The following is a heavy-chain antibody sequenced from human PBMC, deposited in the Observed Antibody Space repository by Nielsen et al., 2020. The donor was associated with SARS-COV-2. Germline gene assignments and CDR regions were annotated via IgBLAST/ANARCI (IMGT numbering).Heavy chain of an antibody. J-gene: IGHJ6*02. D-gene: IGHD6-13*01. V-gene: IGHV1-18*01. CDR2: ISAYNGNT. CDR1: GYTFTSYG. CDR3: ARGSAAAGPTYYYYYGMDV. Sequence: ASVKVSCKASGYTFTSYGISWVRQAPGQGLEWMGWISAYNGNTNYAQKLQGRVTMTTDTSTSTAYMELRSLRSDDTAVYYCARGSAAAGPTYYYYYGMDVWGQGTTVTVSS.